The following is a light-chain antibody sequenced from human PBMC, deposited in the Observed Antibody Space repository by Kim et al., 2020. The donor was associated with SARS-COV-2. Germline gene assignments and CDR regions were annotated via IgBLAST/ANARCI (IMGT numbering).Light chain of an antibody. CDR2: GAS. CDR3: QQYNSSPWT. V-gene: IGKV3-20*01. Sequence: SPGESAPLSCRASLSLISSYLAWYQQKPGQAPRLLIYGASSRATGIPDRFSGSGSGTDFTLTISRLEPEDFAVYYCQQYNSSPWTFGQGTKVDIK. J-gene: IGKJ1*01. CDR1: LSLISSY.